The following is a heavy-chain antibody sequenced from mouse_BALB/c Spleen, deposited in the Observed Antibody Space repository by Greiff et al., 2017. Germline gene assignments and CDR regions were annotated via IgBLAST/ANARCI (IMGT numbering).Heavy chain of an antibody. CDR2: INPYNDGT. D-gene: IGHD2-10*02. CDR3: ARKYGNSPYYFDY. V-gene: IGHV1-14*01. Sequence: VQLKQSGPELVKPGASVKMSCKASGYTFTSYVMHWVKQKPGQGLEWIGYINPYNDGTKYNEKFKGKATLTSDKSSSTAYMELSSLTSEDSAVYYCARKYGNSPYYFDYWGQGTTLTVSS. CDR1: GYTFTSYV. J-gene: IGHJ2*01.